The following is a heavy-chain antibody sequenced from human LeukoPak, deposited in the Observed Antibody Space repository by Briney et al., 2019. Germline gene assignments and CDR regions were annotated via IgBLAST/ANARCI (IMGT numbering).Heavy chain of an antibody. Sequence: SETLSLTCTVSSGSITSGGYYWNWIRQHPGKGLEWIGYIYYSGSTFYNPSLKSRVAMSVDTSKNQFSLKLSSVTAADTAVYYCARAPKGMTTVRYYYYYYMDVWGKGTTVTVSS. CDR2: IYYSGST. CDR3: ARAPKGMTTVRYYYYYYMDV. J-gene: IGHJ6*03. D-gene: IGHD4-11*01. V-gene: IGHV4-31*03. CDR1: SGSITSGGYY.